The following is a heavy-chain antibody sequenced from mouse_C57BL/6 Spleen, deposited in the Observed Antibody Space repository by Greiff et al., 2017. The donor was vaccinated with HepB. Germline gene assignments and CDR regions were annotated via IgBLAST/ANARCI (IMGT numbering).Heavy chain of an antibody. V-gene: IGHV2-2*01. CDR1: GFSLTSYG. J-gene: IGHJ4*01. CDR3: ASLSTVVATAYAMDY. CDR2: IWSGGST. D-gene: IGHD1-1*01. Sequence: VQLQESGPGLVQPSQSLSITCTVSGFSLTSYGVHWVRQSPGKGLEWLGVIWSGGSTDYNAAFISRLSLSKDNSKSQVFFKMNRLQADDTAIYYCASLSTVVATAYAMDYWGQGTSVTVSS.